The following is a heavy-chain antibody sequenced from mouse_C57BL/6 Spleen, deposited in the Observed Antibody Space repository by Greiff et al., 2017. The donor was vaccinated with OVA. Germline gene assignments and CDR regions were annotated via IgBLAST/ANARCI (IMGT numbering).Heavy chain of an antibody. CDR2: INPNYGST. CDR1: GYSFTDYN. V-gene: IGHV1-39*01. CDR3: AFITTVVNPFDY. Sequence: ESGPELVKPGASVKISCKASGYSFTDYNMNWVKQSNGKSLAWIGVINPNYGSTSYNQTFKGKAPLTVDQSSSTAYMQLNSLTSEDSAVYYCAFITTVVNPFDYWGQGTTLTVSS. D-gene: IGHD1-1*01. J-gene: IGHJ2*01.